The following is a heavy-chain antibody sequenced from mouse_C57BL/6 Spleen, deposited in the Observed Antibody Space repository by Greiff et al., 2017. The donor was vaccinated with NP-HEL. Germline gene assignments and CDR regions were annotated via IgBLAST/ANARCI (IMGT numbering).Heavy chain of an antibody. Sequence: EVQLQQSGPELVKPGASVKIPCKASGYTFTDYNMDWVKQSHGKSLEWIGDINPNNGGTIYNQKFKGKATLTVDKSSSTAYMELRSLTSEDTAVYYGARVGGNWYFDVWGTGTTVTVSS. CDR1: GYTFTDYN. V-gene: IGHV1-18*01. CDR2: INPNNGGT. J-gene: IGHJ1*03. CDR3: ARVGGNWYFDV.